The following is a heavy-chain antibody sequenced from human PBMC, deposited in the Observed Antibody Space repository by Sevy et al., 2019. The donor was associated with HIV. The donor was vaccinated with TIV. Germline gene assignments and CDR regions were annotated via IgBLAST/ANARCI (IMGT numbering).Heavy chain of an antibody. D-gene: IGHD5-18*01. CDR2: INPNSGGT. J-gene: IGHJ2*01. CDR3: AREKDTAMVNWYFDL. V-gene: IGHV1-2*06. Sequence: ASVKVSCKASGYTFTGYYMHWVRQAHGQGLEWMGRINPNSGGTNYAQKFQGRVTMTRDTSISTAYMELSRLRSDDTAVYYCAREKDTAMVNWYFDLWGRGTLVTVSS. CDR1: GYTFTGYY.